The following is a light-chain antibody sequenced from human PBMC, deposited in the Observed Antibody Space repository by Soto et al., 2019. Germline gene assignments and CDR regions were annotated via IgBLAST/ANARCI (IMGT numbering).Light chain of an antibody. CDR3: SSYAGNSALV. J-gene: IGLJ2*01. CDR1: SSKFGSYDL. V-gene: IGLV2-23*01. CDR2: EGN. Sequence: QSALTQPASVSGSPGQSITISCIGTSSKFGSYDLVSWYQQHPGKVPKLVIYEGNKRPSGVSGRFSGSKSGNTASLTISGRQAEDEADYYCSSYAGNSALVFGGGTKLTVL.